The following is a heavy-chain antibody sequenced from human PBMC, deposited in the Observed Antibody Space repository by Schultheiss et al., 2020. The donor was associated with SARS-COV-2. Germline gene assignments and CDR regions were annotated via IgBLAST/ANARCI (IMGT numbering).Heavy chain of an antibody. CDR3: ARDHGLRSYGMDV. CDR1: GFTFSSYS. V-gene: IGHV3-21*05. CDR2: ISSSSSYT. Sequence: GGSLRLSCAASGFTFSSYSMNWVRQAPGKGLEWVSYISSSSSYTNYADSVKGRFTISRDNAKNSLYLQMNSLRAEDTAVYYCARDHGLRSYGMDVWGQGTTVTVSS. J-gene: IGHJ6*02. D-gene: IGHD3/OR15-3a*01.